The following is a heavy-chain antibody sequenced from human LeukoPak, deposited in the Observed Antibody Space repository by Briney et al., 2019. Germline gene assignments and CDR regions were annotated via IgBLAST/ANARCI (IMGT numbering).Heavy chain of an antibody. Sequence: GGSLRLSCAASGFTFSSYAMHWVRQAPGKGRGWVAVISYDGSNKYYTDSVKRQLTSSRDNYKNTLYLQMNSLRAEDTAVYYCARDGAYYYGSGSYNLYYFDYWGQGTLVTVSS. CDR3: ARDGAYYYGSGSYNLYYFDY. CDR2: ISYDGSNK. CDR1: GFTFSSYA. V-gene: IGHV3-30-3*01. J-gene: IGHJ4*02. D-gene: IGHD3-10*01.